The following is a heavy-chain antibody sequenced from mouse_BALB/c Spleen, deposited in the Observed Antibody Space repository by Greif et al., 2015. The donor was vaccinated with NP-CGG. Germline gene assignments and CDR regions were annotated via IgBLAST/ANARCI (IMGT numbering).Heavy chain of an antibody. D-gene: IGHD4-1*01. CDR3: ARRWDPAWFAY. J-gene: IGHJ3*01. Sequence: QVQLQQSGAELVKPGASVKLSCKASGYTFTSYWMHWVKQRPGQGLEWIGEINPSNGRTNYNEKFKSKATLTVDKSSSTAYMRLSSLTSEDSAVYYCARRWDPAWFAYWGQGTLVTVSA. V-gene: IGHV1S81*02. CDR1: GYTFTSYW. CDR2: INPSNGRT.